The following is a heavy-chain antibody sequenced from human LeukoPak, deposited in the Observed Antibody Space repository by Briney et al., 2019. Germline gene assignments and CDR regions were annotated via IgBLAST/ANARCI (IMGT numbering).Heavy chain of an antibody. CDR3: ARGPVDTAMQKGGYYFDY. J-gene: IGHJ4*02. V-gene: IGHV4-34*01. Sequence: SETLSLTCAVYGGSFSGYYWSWIRQPPGKGLEWIGEIDHSGSTNYNPSLKSRVTISVDTSKNQFSLKLSSVTAADTAVYYCARGPVDTAMQKGGYYFDYWGQGTLVTVSS. CDR1: GGSFSGYY. CDR2: IDHSGST. D-gene: IGHD5-18*01.